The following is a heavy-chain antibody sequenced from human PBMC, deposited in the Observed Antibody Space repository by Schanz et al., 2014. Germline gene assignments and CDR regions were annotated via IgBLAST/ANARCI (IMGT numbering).Heavy chain of an antibody. CDR3: AGDWASGRYYSDY. D-gene: IGHD1-26*01. Sequence: QVELVESGGGVVQPGRSLRLSCAASGFTFSRHAMHWVRQAAGKGLEWVAAITYDGSNKYYAESVKGRFAISRDNSKDTLYLQMNSLRTXXXAVYYCAGDWASGRYYSDYWGQGTLVTVSS. J-gene: IGHJ4*02. CDR1: GFTFSRHA. CDR2: ITYDGSNK. V-gene: IGHV3-30*09.